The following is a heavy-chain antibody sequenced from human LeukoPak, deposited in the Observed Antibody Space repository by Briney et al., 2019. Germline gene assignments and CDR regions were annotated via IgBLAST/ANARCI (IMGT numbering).Heavy chain of an antibody. Sequence: GGSLRLSCAASGFTFSSYWMHWVRQAPGKGLVWVSRINSDGSSTSYADSVKGRLTISRDNAKNMLYLQMNSLRAEDTAVYYCARARGGDSLFDYWGQGTLVTVSS. D-gene: IGHD2-21*02. CDR1: GFTFSSYW. J-gene: IGHJ4*02. CDR2: INSDGSST. V-gene: IGHV3-74*01. CDR3: ARARGGDSLFDY.